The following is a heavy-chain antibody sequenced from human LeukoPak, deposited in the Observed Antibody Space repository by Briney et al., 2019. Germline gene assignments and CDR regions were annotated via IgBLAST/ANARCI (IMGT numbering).Heavy chain of an antibody. CDR3: ARENKGTLHDSTAAFHY. CDR2: GHHSESA. J-gene: IGHJ4*02. V-gene: IGHV4-59*01. CDR1: IGSIGNDY. Sequence: SETLSLTCTVSIGSIGNDYWSWLRQSPGKGLEWIAYGHHSESANYNPSLKSRVTISVDRSNNRFSRRLSSVTAADTAVYYCARENKGTLHDSTAAFHYWGQGTLVTVSS. D-gene: IGHD1-7*01.